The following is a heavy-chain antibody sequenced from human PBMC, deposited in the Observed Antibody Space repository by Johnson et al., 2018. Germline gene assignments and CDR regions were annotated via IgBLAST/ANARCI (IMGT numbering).Heavy chain of an antibody. V-gene: IGHV4-59*01. Sequence: QVQLQESGPGLVKPSETLSLTCTVSGGSISSYYWSWIRQPPGKGLEWIGYIYYSGSTNYNPSLKSRVTISVDTSKNQFSLKLSSVTAADADVYYCSKDPGSAMVTNYGMDVWGQGTTVTVSS. D-gene: IGHD5-18*01. CDR2: IYYSGST. J-gene: IGHJ6*02. CDR3: SKDPGSAMVTNYGMDV. CDR1: GGSISSYY.